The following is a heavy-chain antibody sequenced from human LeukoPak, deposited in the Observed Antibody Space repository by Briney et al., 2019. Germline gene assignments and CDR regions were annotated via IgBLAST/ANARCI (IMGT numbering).Heavy chain of an antibody. CDR2: VSSSGANT. Sequence: GGSLRLSCAASGFSFNSAAMTWVRQAPGKGLEWVSLVSSSGANTYYADSVKGRFTISRDNSKNTVYLQMNSLRAEDTAIYYCAKDIQGSYWGQGTLVTVSS. CDR1: GFSFNSAA. V-gene: IGHV3-23*01. CDR3: AKDIQGSY. D-gene: IGHD2-21*01. J-gene: IGHJ4*02.